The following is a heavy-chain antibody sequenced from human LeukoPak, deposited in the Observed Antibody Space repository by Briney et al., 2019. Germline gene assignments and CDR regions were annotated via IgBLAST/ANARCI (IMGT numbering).Heavy chain of an antibody. CDR2: IKSKIDGGTT. CDR3: AKDGRDDFWSGYSNFFDY. D-gene: IGHD3-3*01. J-gene: IGHJ4*02. V-gene: IGHV3-15*01. CDR1: GFTFSNAW. Sequence: GGSLRLSCAASGFTFSNAWMSWVRQAPGKGLEWVGRIKSKIDGGTTDYAAPVKGRLTISRDDSKNTLYLQMNSLRAEDTAVYYCAKDGRDDFWSGYSNFFDYWGQGTLVTVSS.